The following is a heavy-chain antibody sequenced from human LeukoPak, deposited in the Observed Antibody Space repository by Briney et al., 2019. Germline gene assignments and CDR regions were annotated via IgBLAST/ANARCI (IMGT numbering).Heavy chain of an antibody. D-gene: IGHD1-26*01. CDR2: IYSGGST. J-gene: IGHJ4*02. CDR3: ARGKSGSYLTPFDY. V-gene: IGHV3-66*02. Sequence: GGSLRLSCAASGFTFSSYAMSSVRQAPGRGLEWVSVIYSGGSTYYADSVKGRFTISSDNSKNTLYLQMNSLRAEDTAVYYCARGKSGSYLTPFDYWGQGTLVTVSS. CDR1: GFTFSSYA.